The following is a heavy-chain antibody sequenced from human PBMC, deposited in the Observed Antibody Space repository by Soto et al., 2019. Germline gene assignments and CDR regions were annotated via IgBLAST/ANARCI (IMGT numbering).Heavy chain of an antibody. CDR1: GYSFTSYW. CDR2: IYPGDSDT. J-gene: IGHJ4*02. CDR3: ARAPASSSWPPGGAYYFDY. V-gene: IGHV5-51*01. Sequence: PGESLKISCKGSGYSFTSYWIGWVRQMPGKGLEWMGIIYPGDSDTRYSPSFQGQVTISADKSISTAYLQWSSLKASDTAMYYCARAPASSSWPPGGAYYFDYWGQGTLVTVSS. D-gene: IGHD6-13*01.